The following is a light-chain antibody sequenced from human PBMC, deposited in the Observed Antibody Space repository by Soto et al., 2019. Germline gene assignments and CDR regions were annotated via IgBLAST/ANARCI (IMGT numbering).Light chain of an antibody. CDR3: SSHTSHSPYV. V-gene: IGLV2-14*01. Sequence: QSALTQPASVSGSPGQSITISCTGSSSDVGGHNYVSWYQQHPGKAPKLIIYEVSDRPSGVSDRFSGSKSGNTASLTISGLRVEDEADYYCSSHTSHSPYVFGIGTKLTVL. J-gene: IGLJ1*01. CDR2: EVS. CDR1: SSDVGGHNY.